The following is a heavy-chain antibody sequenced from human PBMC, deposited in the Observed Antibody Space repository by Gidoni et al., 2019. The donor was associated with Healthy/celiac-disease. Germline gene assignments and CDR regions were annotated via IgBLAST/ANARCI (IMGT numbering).Heavy chain of an antibody. Sequence: EVLLVQSGAEVTKPGESLKISCTGSGERVTSHWIGRVRQMPGKGLEWMGFIYPGDSDTRYSPSCQNQVTISADKSISTAYLQWSSLKASDTAMYYCARRIAARPGPSWYFDLWGRGTLVTVSS. CDR2: IYPGDSDT. V-gene: IGHV5-51*01. D-gene: IGHD6-6*01. CDR1: GERVTSHW. J-gene: IGHJ2*01. CDR3: ARRIAARPGPSWYFDL.